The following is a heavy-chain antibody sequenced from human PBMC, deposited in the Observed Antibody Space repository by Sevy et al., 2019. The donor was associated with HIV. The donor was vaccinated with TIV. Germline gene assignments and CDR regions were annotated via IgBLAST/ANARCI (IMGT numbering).Heavy chain of an antibody. J-gene: IGHJ6*02. CDR2: ISAYNGNT. CDR3: ARGVYYDSSGSKYYYYYGMDV. V-gene: IGHV1-18*04. D-gene: IGHD3-22*01. CDR1: GYTFTSYG. Sequence: ASVKVSCKASGYTFTSYGISWVRQAPGQGLEWMGWISAYNGNTNYAQKLQGRVTMTTDTSTSTAYMELRSLRSDDTAVYYCARGVYYDSSGSKYYYYYGMDVWGQRTTVTVSS.